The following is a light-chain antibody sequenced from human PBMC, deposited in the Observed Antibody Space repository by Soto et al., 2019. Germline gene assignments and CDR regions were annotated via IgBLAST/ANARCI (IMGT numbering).Light chain of an antibody. CDR1: ISNIEAGYG. CDR3: HSYDSSLSGHVV. J-gene: IGLJ2*01. Sequence: QAVLTQPPSVSGAPGQRVTISCTGSISNIEAGYGVHWYQQLPGTAPKLLIYGNNNRPSGVPDRFSGSRSGTSASLAITGLQAEDEADYYCHSYDSSLSGHVVFGGGTKLTVL. CDR2: GNN. V-gene: IGLV1-40*01.